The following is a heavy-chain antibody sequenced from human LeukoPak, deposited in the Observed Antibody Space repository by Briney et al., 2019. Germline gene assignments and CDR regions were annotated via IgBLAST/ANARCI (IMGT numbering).Heavy chain of an antibody. CDR3: ATGSEYSSSWYYFDY. Sequence: GGSLRLSCAASGFTFSTYAMSWVRQAPGKGLEWVSGISSGSGTTYYADSVKGRFTISRDNSKNTLYLQMNSLRAEDTAVYYCATGSEYSSSWYYFDYWGQGNLVTVSS. V-gene: IGHV3-23*01. J-gene: IGHJ4*02. CDR1: GFTFSTYA. CDR2: ISSGSGTT. D-gene: IGHD6-13*01.